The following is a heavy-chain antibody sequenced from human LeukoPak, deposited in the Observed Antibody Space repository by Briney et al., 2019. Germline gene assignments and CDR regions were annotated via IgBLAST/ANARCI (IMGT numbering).Heavy chain of an antibody. CDR1: GGSFSGYY. D-gene: IGHD3-10*01. CDR3: ARGRRGFGEFHLNWFDP. Sequence: PSETPSLTCAVYGGSFSGYYWSWIRQPPGQGLEWIGEINHSGSTNYNPSLMSRVTISVDTSKNQFSLKLSSVTAADTAVYYCARGRRGFGEFHLNWFDPWGQGTLVTVSS. J-gene: IGHJ5*02. V-gene: IGHV4-34*01. CDR2: INHSGST.